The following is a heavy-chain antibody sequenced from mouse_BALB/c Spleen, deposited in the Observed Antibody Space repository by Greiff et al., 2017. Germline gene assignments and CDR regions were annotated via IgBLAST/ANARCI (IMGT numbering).Heavy chain of an antibody. J-gene: IGHJ4*01. CDR2: ISSGGSYT. Sequence: EVMLVESGGDLVKPGGSLKLSCAASGFTFSSYGMSWVRQTPDKRLEWVATISSGGSYTYYPDSVKGRFTISRDNAKNTLYLQMSSLKSEDTAMYYCARHSYGNYMDYWGQGTSVTVSS. D-gene: IGHD2-1*01. CDR3: ARHSYGNYMDY. CDR1: GFTFSSYG. V-gene: IGHV5-6*02.